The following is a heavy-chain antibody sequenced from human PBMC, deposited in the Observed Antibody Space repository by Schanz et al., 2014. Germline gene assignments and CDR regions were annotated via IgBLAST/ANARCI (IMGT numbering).Heavy chain of an antibody. D-gene: IGHD3-10*01. CDR2: IWYDGNNK. CDR1: GLNFDYYG. V-gene: IGHV3-33*06. Sequence: QVQLVESGGGVVQLGRSLRLSCATSGLNFDYYGMNWVRQAPGKGLEWVAVIWYDGNNKFYADSVKGRFIISRDNSKNTLDLQMNSLRDEDTALYYCAKDQLANYRGSGYNWFDPWGQGTLVTVSS. J-gene: IGHJ5*02. CDR3: AKDQLANYRGSGYNWFDP.